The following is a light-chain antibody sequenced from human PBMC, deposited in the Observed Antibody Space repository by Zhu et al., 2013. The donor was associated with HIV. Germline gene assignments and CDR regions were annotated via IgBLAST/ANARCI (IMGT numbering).Light chain of an antibody. V-gene: IGKV3-20*01. J-gene: IGKJ1*01. CDR3: QQHGASPWT. CDR1: RRVSSAY. Sequence: PGERATLSCRASRRVSSAYLAWYQQTPGQAPRLLIHATSNRATGIPDRFSGGGSGTVFTLTISRLEPEDSAIYYCQQHGASPWTFGQGTKVEI. CDR2: ATS.